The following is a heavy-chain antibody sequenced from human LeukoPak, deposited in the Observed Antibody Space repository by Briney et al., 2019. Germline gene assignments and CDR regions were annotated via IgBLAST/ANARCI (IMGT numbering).Heavy chain of an antibody. V-gene: IGHV3-74*01. D-gene: IGHD7-27*01. CDR3: ARLAGEVKDL. CDR2: INSDGGST. Sequence: PGGSLRLSCTASGFTFSSYWMHWVRQAPGKGLVWVSRINSDGGSTSYADSVKGRFTISRDNAKNTLYLQMNSLRVEDTALYYCARLAGEVKDLWGQGTLVTVSS. CDR1: GFTFSSYW. J-gene: IGHJ5*02.